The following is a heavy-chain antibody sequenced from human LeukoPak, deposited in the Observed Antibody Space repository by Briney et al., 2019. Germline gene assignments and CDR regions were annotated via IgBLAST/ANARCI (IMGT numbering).Heavy chain of an antibody. Sequence: SETLSLTCTVSGGSISSYYWSWIRQPPGRGLEWIGYIYYSGSTNYNPSLKSRVTISVDTSKNQFSLKLSSVTAADTAVYYCARHPDTKATYYYYYYGMDVWGQGTTVTVSS. CDR2: IYYSGST. D-gene: IGHD2-8*01. CDR1: GGSISSYY. J-gene: IGHJ6*02. V-gene: IGHV4-59*08. CDR3: ARHPDTKATYYYYYYGMDV.